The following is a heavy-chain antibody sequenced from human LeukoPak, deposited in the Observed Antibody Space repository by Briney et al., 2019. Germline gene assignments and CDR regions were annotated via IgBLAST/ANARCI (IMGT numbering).Heavy chain of an antibody. CDR2: IYHSGST. Sequence: SGTLSLTCAVSGGSISSSNWWSWVRQPPGKGLEWIGEIYHSGSTNYNPSLKSRVTISVDKSKNQFSVKLSSVTAADTAVYYCARAVYASYSSGWYIDYWGQGTLVTVSS. V-gene: IGHV4-4*02. J-gene: IGHJ4*02. CDR1: GGSISSSNW. D-gene: IGHD6-19*01. CDR3: ARAVYASYSSGWYIDY.